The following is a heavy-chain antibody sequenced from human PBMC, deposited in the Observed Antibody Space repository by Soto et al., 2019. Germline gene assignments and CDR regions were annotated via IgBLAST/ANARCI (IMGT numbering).Heavy chain of an antibody. V-gene: IGHV3-21*01. CDR1: GFSFNTYS. D-gene: IGHD3-16*01. J-gene: IGHJ4*02. CDR2: ITSRSKFI. CDR3: ARGAALGLSDY. Sequence: RRLSCAASGFSFNTYSMNWVRQAPGKGLGWFSSITSRSKFIYYANSVKGRFTISRDNAKNSLYLQMNSLRAEDTAVYFCARGAALGLSDYWGRGTLVTVSS.